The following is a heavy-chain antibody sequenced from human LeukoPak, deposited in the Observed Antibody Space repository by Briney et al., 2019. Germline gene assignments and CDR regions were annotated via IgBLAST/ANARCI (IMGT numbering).Heavy chain of an antibody. D-gene: IGHD3-10*01. J-gene: IGHJ5*02. CDR2: IKMKGHGETS. CDR3: SRDYFRKSFGISFGDSDSFLDL. CDR1: GFTFGEYA. V-gene: IGHV3-49*05. Sequence: NPGGSLRLSCTASGFTFGEYAIGWFRQAPGKGLEWVGLIKMKGHGETSEYAASVKGRFTISRDDSKFIAYLQMNSLKTEDTAVYYCSRDYFRKSFGISFGDSDSFLDLWGQGTLVTVSS.